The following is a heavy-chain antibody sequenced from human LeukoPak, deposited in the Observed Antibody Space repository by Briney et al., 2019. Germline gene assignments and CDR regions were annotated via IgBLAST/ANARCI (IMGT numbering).Heavy chain of an antibody. J-gene: IGHJ4*02. CDR2: IFYSGNT. Sequence: SETLSLTCTVSGASISAYYWNWIRQAPGKGLEWIGFIFYSGNTNYKPSLKSRVAMSLDTSKNQFSLKLNSVTAADTAVYYCAGALYDNSGHDPTQIDSWGQGTLVTVSS. D-gene: IGHD3-22*01. V-gene: IGHV4-59*13. CDR1: GASISAYY. CDR3: AGALYDNSGHDPTQIDS.